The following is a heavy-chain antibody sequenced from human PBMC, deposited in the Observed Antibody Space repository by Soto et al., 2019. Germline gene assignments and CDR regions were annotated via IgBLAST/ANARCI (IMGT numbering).Heavy chain of an antibody. J-gene: IGHJ4*02. CDR3: ARVIMAAKHFDY. Sequence: GGSPRICCASSGVTFCDYYMGWIRKDPGKGLEWISYISFTGSIIYYADSLKGRFTVSRDNAKNSLYLQMNSLRAEDTAVYYCARVIMAAKHFDYWGQGTLVTVSS. D-gene: IGHD5-12*01. CDR1: GVTFCDYY. CDR2: ISFTGSII. V-gene: IGHV3-11*01.